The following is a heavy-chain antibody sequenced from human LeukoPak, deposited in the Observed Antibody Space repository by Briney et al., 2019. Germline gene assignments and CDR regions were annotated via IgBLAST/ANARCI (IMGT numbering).Heavy chain of an antibody. CDR1: GGSFSGYY. D-gene: IGHD3-3*01. Sequence: PSETLSLTCAVYGGSFSGYYWSWIRQPPGKGLEWIGEINHSGSTNYNPSLKSRVTISVDTSKNQFSLKLSSVTAADTAVYYCARVDYDFWSGYYYFDYWGQGTLATVSS. V-gene: IGHV4-34*01. J-gene: IGHJ4*02. CDR3: ARVDYDFWSGYYYFDY. CDR2: INHSGST.